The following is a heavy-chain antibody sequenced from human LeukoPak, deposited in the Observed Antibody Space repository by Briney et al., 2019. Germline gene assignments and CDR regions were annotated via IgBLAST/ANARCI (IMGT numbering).Heavy chain of an antibody. Sequence: GGSLRLSCAASGFTFSSCAMSWVRQAPGKGLEWVSAISGSGGSTYYADSVKGRFTISRDNSKNTLYLQMNSLRAEDTAVYYCAKDYYDILTGGMDVWGKGTTVTVSS. CDR2: ISGSGGST. D-gene: IGHD3-9*01. V-gene: IGHV3-23*01. CDR3: AKDYYDILTGGMDV. CDR1: GFTFSSCA. J-gene: IGHJ6*04.